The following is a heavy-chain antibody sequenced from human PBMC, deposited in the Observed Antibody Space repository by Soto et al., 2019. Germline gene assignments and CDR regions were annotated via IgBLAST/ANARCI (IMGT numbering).Heavy chain of an antibody. V-gene: IGHV3-30*19. CDR3: ASPREGQWLVFDH. D-gene: IGHD6-19*01. J-gene: IGHJ4*02. CDR2: ISKDGLDR. Sequence: LRLSCVVSGFTFSDFGMHWVRQSPGEGLAWVASISKDGLDRYYSESVKGRFTISRDDSKNTVFLQMNSLKVEDTAAYFCASPREGQWLVFDHWGQRTLVTVSS. CDR1: GFTFSDFG.